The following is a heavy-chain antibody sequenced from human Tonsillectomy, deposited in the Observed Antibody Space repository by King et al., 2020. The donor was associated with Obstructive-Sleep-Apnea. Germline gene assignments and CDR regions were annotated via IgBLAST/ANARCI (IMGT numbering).Heavy chain of an antibody. CDR2: ISSSSSTI. V-gene: IGHV3-48*04. J-gene: IGHJ4*02. CDR1: GITFSSCS. CDR3: ARLPVVVSAAIDY. Sequence: VQLVESGGGLVQPGGSLRLSCAASGITFSSCSMNWVRQAPGKGLEGVSYISSSSSTIYYADSVNGRFTITRDNAKNSLYLQMNSLRAEDTAVYYCARLPVVVSAAIDYWGQGTLVTVSS. D-gene: IGHD2-2*01.